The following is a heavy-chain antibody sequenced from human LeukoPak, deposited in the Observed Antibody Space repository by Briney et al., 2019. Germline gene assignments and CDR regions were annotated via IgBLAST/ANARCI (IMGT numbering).Heavy chain of an antibody. CDR1: GDSIRRGFY. Sequence: SETLSLTCTVSGDSIRRGFYWGWIRQPPGKGLGWIGSMFHSGSTYLNPSLRSRISISVDTSKNQFYLTLSSVSAADTAMYYCAREAARPSFAYWGQGSLVTVSS. V-gene: IGHV4-38-2*02. CDR3: AREAARPSFAY. CDR2: MFHSGST. D-gene: IGHD6-6*01. J-gene: IGHJ4*02.